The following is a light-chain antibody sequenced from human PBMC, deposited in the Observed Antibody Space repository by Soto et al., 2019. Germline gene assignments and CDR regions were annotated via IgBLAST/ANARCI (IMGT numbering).Light chain of an antibody. CDR3: QQSFTTPS. CDR2: KAS. J-gene: IGKJ5*01. CDR1: QTISSW. V-gene: IGKV1-5*03. Sequence: DIQMTQSPSTLSGSVGDRVTITCRASQTISSWLAWYQQKPGKAPKLLIYKASTLEIGVPSRLSGRGFGTDFTLTISSMQPEDSATYYCQQSFTTPSFGQGTRLEIK.